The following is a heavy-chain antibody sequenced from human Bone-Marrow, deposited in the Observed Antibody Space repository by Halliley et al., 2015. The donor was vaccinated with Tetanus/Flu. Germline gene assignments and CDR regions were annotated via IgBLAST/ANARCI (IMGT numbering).Heavy chain of an antibody. Sequence: IYYADSVKGRFTISRDNTKNSLFLYMDSLRVEDTAVYHCARDRQDPYADSRGLYSIQYLQYWGRGTQVTVPS. J-gene: IGHJ1*01. CDR2: I. D-gene: IGHD3-22*01. CDR3: ARDRQDPYADSRGLYSIQYLQY. V-gene: IGHV3-48*03.